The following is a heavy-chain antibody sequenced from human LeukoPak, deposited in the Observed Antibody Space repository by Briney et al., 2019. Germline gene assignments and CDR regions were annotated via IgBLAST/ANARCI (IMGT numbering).Heavy chain of an antibody. CDR2: MYNSGTT. J-gene: IGHJ4*02. CDR1: ASSISSYY. Sequence: SETLSFTCTVSASSISSYYWRWIGQPQGKGLESMVNMYNSGTTNYNNSLNSRVTITIKTTRNQFSLRLSSVTAADSAVYYCARGSDYGDYWGQGTLVTVSS. V-gene: IGHV4-59*01. CDR3: ARGSDYGDY. D-gene: IGHD3-3*01.